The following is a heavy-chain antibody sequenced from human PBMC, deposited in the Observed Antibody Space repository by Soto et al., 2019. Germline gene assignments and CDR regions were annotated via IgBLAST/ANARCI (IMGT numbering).Heavy chain of an antibody. CDR1: GGAFRGFY. D-gene: IGHD2-8*02. Sequence: SETLSLTCAVYGGAFRGFYWTWVRQPPGTGLEWIGEINHSGSTNYNPSLKSRVTISVDTSKNQFSLKLTSVTAADTAVYYCARDKITGLFDYWGQGTLVTVSS. J-gene: IGHJ4*02. CDR2: INHSGST. CDR3: ARDKITGLFDY. V-gene: IGHV4-34*01.